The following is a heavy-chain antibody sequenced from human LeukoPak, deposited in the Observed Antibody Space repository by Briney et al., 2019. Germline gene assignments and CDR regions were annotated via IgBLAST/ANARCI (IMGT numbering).Heavy chain of an antibody. CDR2: ISADGRSA. Sequence: GGSLRLSCVASGLNFDDSAMHWVRQAPGKGLEWVSLISADGRSAFSADSVKGRFSISRDNSKHSLYLQMNSLRSEDTAMYYCAKESGKFDYWGQGTLVAVSS. J-gene: IGHJ4*02. CDR3: AKESGKFDY. V-gene: IGHV3-43*02. CDR1: GLNFDDSA.